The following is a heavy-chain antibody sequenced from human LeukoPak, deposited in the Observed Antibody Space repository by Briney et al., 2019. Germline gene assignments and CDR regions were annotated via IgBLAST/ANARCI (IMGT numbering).Heavy chain of an antibody. J-gene: IGHJ3*02. CDR1: GFTFSSYE. CDR3: ARDQSSIAARHAFDI. Sequence: GGSLRLSCAASGFTFSSYEMNWVRQAPGKGLEWVSYISSSGSTIYYADSVKGRFTISRDNAKNSLYLQMNSLRAEDTAVYYCARDQSSIAARHAFDIWGQGTMVTVSS. V-gene: IGHV3-48*03. D-gene: IGHD6-6*01. CDR2: ISSSGSTI.